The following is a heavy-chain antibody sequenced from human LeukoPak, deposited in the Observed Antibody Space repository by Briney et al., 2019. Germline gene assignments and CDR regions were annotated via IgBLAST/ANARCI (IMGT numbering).Heavy chain of an antibody. J-gene: IGHJ6*02. CDR2: IIPIFGTA. V-gene: IGHV1-69*13. D-gene: IGHD4-11*01. CDR1: GGTFSSYA. CDR3: ARSEYSNPYYYYGMDV. Sequence: SVKVSCKASGGTFSSYAISWVRPAPGQGLEWMGGIIPIFGTANYAQKFQGRVTITADESTGTAYMELSSLRSEDTAVYYCARSEYSNPYYYYGMDVWGQGTTVTVSS.